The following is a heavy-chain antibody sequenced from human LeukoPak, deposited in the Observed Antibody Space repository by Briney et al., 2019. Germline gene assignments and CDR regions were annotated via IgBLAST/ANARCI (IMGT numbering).Heavy chain of an antibody. CDR3: ARESITGDRDFDY. CDR2: ISSGSRTI. CDR1: GFSFSSYT. V-gene: IGHV3-48*01. J-gene: IGHJ4*02. Sequence: GGSLRLSCAASGFSFSSYTMNWVRQAPGRGLEWISYISSGSRTIFYADSVKGRFTISRDNAKNSLYLLMDSLRADDTAVYYCARESITGDRDFDYWGQGTLITVSS. D-gene: IGHD7-27*01.